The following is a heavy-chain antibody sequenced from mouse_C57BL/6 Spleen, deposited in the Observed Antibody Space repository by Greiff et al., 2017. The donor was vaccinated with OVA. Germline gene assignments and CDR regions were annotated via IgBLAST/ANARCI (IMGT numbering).Heavy chain of an antibody. CDR1: GFTFSSYA. D-gene: IGHD1-1*01. J-gene: IGHJ3*01. CDR2: ISDGGSYT. V-gene: IGHV5-4*01. CDR3: ARDQDSYYYGSSSLAY. Sequence: EVKLMESGGGLVKPGGSLKLSCAASGFTFSSYAMSWVRQTPEKRLEWVATISDGGSYTYYPDNVKGRFTISRDNAKNNLYLQMSHLKSEDTAMYDCARDQDSYYYGSSSLAYWGQGTLVTVSA.